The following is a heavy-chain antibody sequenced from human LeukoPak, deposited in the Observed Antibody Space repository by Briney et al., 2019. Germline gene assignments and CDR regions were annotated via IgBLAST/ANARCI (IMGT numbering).Heavy chain of an antibody. CDR1: GGSFSGYY. CDR2: INHSGST. J-gene: IGHJ5*02. CDR3: TRNNWFDP. V-gene: IGHV4-34*01. Sequence: SETLSLTCAVYGGSFSGYYWSWIRQPPGKGLEWIGEINHSGSTNYNPSLKSRVTISVDTSKNQFSLRLSSVTAADTAVYYCTRNNWFDPWGQGTLVTVSS.